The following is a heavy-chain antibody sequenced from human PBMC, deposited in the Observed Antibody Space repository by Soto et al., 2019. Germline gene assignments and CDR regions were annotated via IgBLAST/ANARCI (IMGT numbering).Heavy chain of an antibody. D-gene: IGHD2-2*01. CDR1: GYTFTSYY. CDR2: ISAYNGNT. V-gene: IGHV1-18*01. Sequence: QVQLVQSGAEVKKPGASVKVSCKASGYTFTSYYISWVRQAPGQGLEWMGWISAYNGNTNYAQKLQRRVTMTTDTATSTDYMELRSPRSEDTAVYYCARDLPPGDYWGQGTLVTVSS. CDR3: ARDLPPGDY. J-gene: IGHJ4*02.